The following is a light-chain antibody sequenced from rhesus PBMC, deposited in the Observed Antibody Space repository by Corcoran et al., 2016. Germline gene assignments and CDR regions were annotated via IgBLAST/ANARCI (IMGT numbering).Light chain of an antibody. J-gene: IGKJ3*01. CDR3: QQSGSFPHT. V-gene: IGKV6-55*01. CDR1: QSVGTR. Sequence: EIVLTQSPAFQSVTLKEKVTITCQASQSVGTRLHWYQQKPAQSPKLQTKYVSQSISGVPSRFSGSGSGTDFTLTINSLEAEDAATYYGQQSGSFPHTFGPGTKLDI. CDR2: YVS.